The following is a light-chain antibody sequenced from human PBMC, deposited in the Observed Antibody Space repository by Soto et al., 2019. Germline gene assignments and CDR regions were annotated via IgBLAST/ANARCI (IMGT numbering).Light chain of an antibody. Sequence: EIVLTQSPGTLSLSPGETASLSCLASQSVISDFLAWYQQKSGQPPRLLIYDASRRATGIPARFSSGGSGTAFTLTISRVEPEDSAVYFCQQTFHSPRTFGQGTRLEIK. V-gene: IGKV3-20*01. CDR3: QQTFHSPRT. CDR1: QSVISDF. CDR2: DAS. J-gene: IGKJ2*01.